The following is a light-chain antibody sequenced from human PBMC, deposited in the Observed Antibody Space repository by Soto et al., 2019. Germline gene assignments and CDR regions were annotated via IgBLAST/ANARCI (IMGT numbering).Light chain of an antibody. J-gene: IGLJ2*01. CDR1: SSDVGTYNL. CDR2: EVS. Sequence: QSVLSQPASVSGSPGQSITISCTGTSSDVGTYNLVSWYQQHPGKAPKLMIFEVSKRPSGVSNRFSGSESGNTASLTISGLQAEDEADYYCSSYVGSSTYVFGGGTQLTVL. CDR3: SSYVGSSTYV. V-gene: IGLV2-23*02.